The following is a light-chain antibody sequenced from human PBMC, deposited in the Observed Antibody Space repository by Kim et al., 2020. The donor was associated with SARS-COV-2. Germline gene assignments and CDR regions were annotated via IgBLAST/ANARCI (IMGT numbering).Light chain of an antibody. J-gene: IGLJ2*01. CDR3: SSYTGSNKVL. Sequence: GQSVTIASTETSSDIGGYNYVSWYQQHPGKAPKLMIYEVTKRPSGVPDRFSGSKSGNTASLIVSGLQAEDEADYYCSSYTGSNKVLFGGGTQLTVL. CDR1: SSDIGGYNY. V-gene: IGLV2-8*01. CDR2: EVT.